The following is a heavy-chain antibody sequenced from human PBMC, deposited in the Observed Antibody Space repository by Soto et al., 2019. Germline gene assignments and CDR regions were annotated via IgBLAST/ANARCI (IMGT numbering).Heavy chain of an antibody. J-gene: IGHJ5*02. Sequence: PSETLSLTCTVSGGSISSSSYYWGWIRQPPGKGLEWIGSIYYSGSTYYNPSLKSRVTISVDTSKNQFSLKLSSVTAADTAVYYCARRNSYSSGQFDPWVQGTLVTVSS. V-gene: IGHV4-39*01. CDR1: GGSISSSSYY. D-gene: IGHD6-19*01. CDR2: IYYSGST. CDR3: ARRNSYSSGQFDP.